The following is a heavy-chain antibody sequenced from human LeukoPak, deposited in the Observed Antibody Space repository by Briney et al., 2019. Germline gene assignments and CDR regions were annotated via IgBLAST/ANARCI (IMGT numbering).Heavy chain of an antibody. D-gene: IGHD5-12*01. J-gene: IGHJ6*03. CDR3: VRHVEYSGHDPYYYYYMDV. CDR1: GYSISSGYY. CDR2: IYHSGST. Sequence: NPSETLSLTCTVSGYSISSGYYWGWIRQPPGKGLEWIGSIYHSGSTYYNPSLKSRVTISVDTSKNQFSLKLSSVTAADTAVYYCVRHVEYSGHDPYYYYYMDVWGKGTPVTVSS. V-gene: IGHV4-38-2*02.